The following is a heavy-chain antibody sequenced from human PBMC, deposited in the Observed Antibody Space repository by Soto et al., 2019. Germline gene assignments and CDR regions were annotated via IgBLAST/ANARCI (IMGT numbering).Heavy chain of an antibody. CDR3: AGVVGWYSYYYYGIDV. V-gene: IGHV1-69*13. CDR2: IIPIFGTA. Sequence: SVKVSCKASGGTFSSYAISWVRQAPGQGLEWMGGIIPIFGTANYAQKFQGRVTITADESTSTAYMELSSLRSEDTAVYYCAGVVGWYSYYYYGIDVRAQRTTVTGSS. CDR1: GGTFSSYA. D-gene: IGHD6-19*01. J-gene: IGHJ6*02.